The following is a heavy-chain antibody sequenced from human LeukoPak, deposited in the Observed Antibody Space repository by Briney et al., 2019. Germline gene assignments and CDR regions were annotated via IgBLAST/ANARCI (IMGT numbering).Heavy chain of an antibody. CDR2: IYYSGSI. J-gene: IGHJ4*02. D-gene: IGHD1-26*01. CDR3: ARAKWEPEVYFDY. V-gene: IGHV4-28*05. Sequence: SETLSLTCAVSGYSISSSNWWGWIRQPPGKGLEWIGYIYYSGSIYYNPSLKSRVTMSVDTSKSQFSLKLSSVTAVDTAVYYCARAKWEPEVYFDYWGQGTLVTVSS. CDR1: GYSISSSNW.